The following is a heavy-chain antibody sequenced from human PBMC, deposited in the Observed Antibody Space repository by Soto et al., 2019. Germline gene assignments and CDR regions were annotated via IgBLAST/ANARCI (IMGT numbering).Heavy chain of an antibody. CDR1: GYSFNAYY. V-gene: IGHV1-2*02. CDR3: ARGDDGTGGYPFPYVDY. Sequence: HEHLVQSGAEVKRPGASLKVSCKASGYSFNAYYIHWVRQAHGQGLVWMGWINPDSGATKYAQNFQGRVTLTSDTSISTASMDLTSLTSDDTAVYYGARGDDGTGGYPFPYVDYWGQGTLVIVSS. J-gene: IGHJ4*02. D-gene: IGHD2-8*02. CDR2: INPDSGAT.